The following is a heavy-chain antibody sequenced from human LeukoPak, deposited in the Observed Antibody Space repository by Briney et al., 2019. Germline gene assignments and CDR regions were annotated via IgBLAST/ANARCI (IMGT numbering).Heavy chain of an antibody. CDR1: GGSISGYY. D-gene: IGHD6-19*01. Sequence: SETLSLTCTVSGGSISGYYWSWIRQPAGKGLEWIGRIYTSGSTNYNPSLKSRVTISVDKSKNQFSLKLSSVTAADTAVYYCARGRSSSGWSYYLDYWGQGTLVTVSS. CDR3: ARGRSSSGWSYYLDY. V-gene: IGHV4-4*07. CDR2: IYTSGST. J-gene: IGHJ4*02.